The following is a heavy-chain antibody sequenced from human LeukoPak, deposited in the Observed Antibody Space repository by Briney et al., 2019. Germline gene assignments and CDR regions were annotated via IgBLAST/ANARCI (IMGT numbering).Heavy chain of an antibody. D-gene: IGHD3-3*01. CDR3: ASHYDFWSGHEY. Sequence: GGSLRLSCAASGFTFSRFAMSWVRQAPGKGLEWVSGISGSGDTTYYADSVKGRFTISRDNSKNTLYLQMNSLRAEDTAVYYCASHYDFWSGHEYWGQGTLVTVSS. CDR1: GFTFSRFA. J-gene: IGHJ4*02. V-gene: IGHV3-23*01. CDR2: ISGSGDTT.